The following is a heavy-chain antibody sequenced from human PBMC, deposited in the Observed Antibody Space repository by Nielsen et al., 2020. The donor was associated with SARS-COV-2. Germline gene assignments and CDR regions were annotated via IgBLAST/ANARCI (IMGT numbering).Heavy chain of an antibody. CDR2: ISWNSGSI. Sequence: SLKISCAASGFTFDDYAMHWVRQAPGKGLEWVSGISWNSGSIGYADSVKGRFTISRDNAKNSLYLQMNSLRAEDTALYYCAKVLVGATLTSAFDYWGQGTPVTVSS. CDR1: GFTFDDYA. CDR3: AKVLVGATLTSAFDY. J-gene: IGHJ4*02. V-gene: IGHV3-9*01. D-gene: IGHD1-26*01.